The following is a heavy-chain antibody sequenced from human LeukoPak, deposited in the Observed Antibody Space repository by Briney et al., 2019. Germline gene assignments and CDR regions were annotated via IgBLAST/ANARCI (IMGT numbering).Heavy chain of an antibody. Sequence: PGGSLRLSCAASGFTFSSYSMNWVRQAPGKGLEWVSYISSSSSTIYYADSVKGRFTISRDNAKNSLYLQMNSLRAEDTAVYYCASTAYCGGDCYSEFDYWGQGTLVTVSS. CDR3: ASTAYCGGDCYSEFDY. J-gene: IGHJ4*02. CDR2: ISSSSSTI. CDR1: GFTFSSYS. D-gene: IGHD2-21*02. V-gene: IGHV3-48*04.